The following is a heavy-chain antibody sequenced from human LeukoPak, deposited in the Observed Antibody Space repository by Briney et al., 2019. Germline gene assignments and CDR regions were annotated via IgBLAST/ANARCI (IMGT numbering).Heavy chain of an antibody. CDR2: ITSSSTYI. Sequence: GGSLRLSCAASGFTFSSYTMNWVRQAPGKGLEWVSSITSSSTYIYYADSVKGRFTVSRDNAKNSLYLQMNSLRAEDTAVYYCARHYDSSSWLWFDPWGQGTLVTVSS. J-gene: IGHJ5*02. D-gene: IGHD6-13*01. V-gene: IGHV3-21*01. CDR1: GFTFSSYT. CDR3: ARHYDSSSWLWFDP.